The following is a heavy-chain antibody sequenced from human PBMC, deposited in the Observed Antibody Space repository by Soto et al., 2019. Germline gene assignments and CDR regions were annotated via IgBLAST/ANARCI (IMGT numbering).Heavy chain of an antibody. CDR1: GFTFSYYW. Sequence: EVQRVESGGGLVRPGGSLRLSCAASGFTFSYYWMHWVRQAPGKGLVWVSRIHSDGSSTTYADFVKGRFIISRDNARNTVEFQMNSVRVEDTAVYYCASGDRGAFDLWGQGTVVTVSS. CDR2: IHSDGSST. D-gene: IGHD3-10*01. V-gene: IGHV3-74*01. J-gene: IGHJ3*01. CDR3: ASGDRGAFDL.